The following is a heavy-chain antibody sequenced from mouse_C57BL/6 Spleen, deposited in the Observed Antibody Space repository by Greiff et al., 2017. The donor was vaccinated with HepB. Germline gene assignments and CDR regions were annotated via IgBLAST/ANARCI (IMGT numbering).Heavy chain of an antibody. CDR3: ARSGVEYYFDY. Sequence: VQRVESGPELVKPGASVKISCKASGYSFTSYYIHWVKQRPGQGLEWIGWIYPGSGNTKYNEKFKGKATLTADTSSSTAYMQLSSLTSEDSAVYYCARSGVEYYFDYWGQGTTLTVSS. J-gene: IGHJ2*01. CDR2: IYPGSGNT. V-gene: IGHV1-66*01. CDR1: GYSFTSYY.